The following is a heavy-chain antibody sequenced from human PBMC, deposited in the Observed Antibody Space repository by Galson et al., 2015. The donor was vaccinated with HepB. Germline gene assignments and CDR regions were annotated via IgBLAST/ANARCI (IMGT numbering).Heavy chain of an antibody. Sequence: SVKVSCKASGGTFSSYAISWVRQAPGQGLEWMGGIIPIFGTANYAQKFQGRVTITADKSTSTAYMELSSLRSEDTAVYYCARDEITMVRGVTHSTNWFDFWGQGTLVTVSS. CDR1: GGTFSSYA. J-gene: IGHJ5*01. CDR3: ARDEITMVRGVTHSTNWFDF. D-gene: IGHD3-10*01. CDR2: IIPIFGTA. V-gene: IGHV1-69*06.